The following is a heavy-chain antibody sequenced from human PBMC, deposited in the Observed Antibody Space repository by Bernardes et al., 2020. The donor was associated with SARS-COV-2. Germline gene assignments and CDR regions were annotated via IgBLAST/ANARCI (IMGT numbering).Heavy chain of an antibody. J-gene: IGHJ4*02. D-gene: IGHD6-19*01. CDR1: GDSISSYY. V-gene: IGHV4-59*01. Sequence: SETLSLTCSVSGDSISSYYWSWIRQPPGKGLEWIGFIYHTGSTSYNPSLKSRVTISIDTSKSLFSLKLNSVTAADTAVYYCAREWSSFDYWGQGTLVTVSS. CDR2: IYHTGST. CDR3: AREWSSFDY.